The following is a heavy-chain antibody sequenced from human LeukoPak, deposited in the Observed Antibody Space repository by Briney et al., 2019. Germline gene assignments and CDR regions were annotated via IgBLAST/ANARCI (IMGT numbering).Heavy chain of an antibody. Sequence: RPGGSLRLSCAASGFKFNDFSIHWVRQVPGKGLEWVSGINWNGATTGYADSVRGRFTISRDNAKNSLYLQMNSLRAEDTALYYCARNKHYYDSSNYVWGQGTLVTVSS. D-gene: IGHD3-22*01. CDR2: INWNGATT. V-gene: IGHV3-20*04. J-gene: IGHJ4*02. CDR1: GFKFNDFS. CDR3: ARNKHYYDSSNYV.